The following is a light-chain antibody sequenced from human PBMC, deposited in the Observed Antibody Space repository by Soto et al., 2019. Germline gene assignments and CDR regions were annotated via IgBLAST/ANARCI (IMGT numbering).Light chain of an antibody. CDR2: TAS. Sequence: IQMTQSPSSMSASVGDRVTITCRASQDIGNDLGWYQQKPGKAPSLLISTASTLESGVPARFSGSRSGTDFTLTISSLQPEDFATYFCLQDYNYPRTFGQGTKVEV. CDR1: QDIGND. V-gene: IGKV1-6*01. CDR3: LQDYNYPRT. J-gene: IGKJ1*01.